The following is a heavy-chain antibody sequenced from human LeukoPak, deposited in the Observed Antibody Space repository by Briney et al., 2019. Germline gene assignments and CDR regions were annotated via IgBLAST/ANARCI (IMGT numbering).Heavy chain of an antibody. D-gene: IGHD3-10*01. CDR3: ARGGYGSGRNDAFDI. V-gene: IGHV3-74*01. Sequence: PGGSLRLSCAASGFTFSSYWMHWVRQAPGKGLVWVSRINSDGSSTSYADSVKGRFTISRDNAKNTLYLQMNSLRAEDTAVYYCARGGYGSGRNDAFDIWGKGQWSPSLQ. J-gene: IGHJ3*02. CDR1: GFTFSSYW. CDR2: INSDGSST.